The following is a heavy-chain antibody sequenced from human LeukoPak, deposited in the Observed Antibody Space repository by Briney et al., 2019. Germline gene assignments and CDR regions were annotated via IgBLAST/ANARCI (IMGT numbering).Heavy chain of an antibody. Sequence: GASVKVSCKASGGTFSSYAISWVRQAPGQGLEWMGGIIPIFGTANYAQKFQGRVTITADESTSTAYMELSSLRSEDTAVYYCARDTGAVGYCSGGSCFRSNWFDPWGQGTLVTVSS. D-gene: IGHD2-15*01. CDR1: GGTFSSYA. CDR2: IIPIFGTA. V-gene: IGHV1-69*13. CDR3: ARDTGAVGYCSGGSCFRSNWFDP. J-gene: IGHJ5*02.